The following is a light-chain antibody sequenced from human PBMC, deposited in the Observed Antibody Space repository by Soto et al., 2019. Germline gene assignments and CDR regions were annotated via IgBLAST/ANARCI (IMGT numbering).Light chain of an antibody. CDR3: QQRSNWPLT. J-gene: IGKJ4*01. CDR1: QSVSSY. CDR2: DAS. V-gene: IGKV3-11*01. Sequence: EIVLTQSPATLSLSPGERATLSCRASQSVSSYLIWYQQKPGQAPRLLIYDASNRATGIPARFTGSGSGTDFTLTISSLEPEDCAVYYCQQRSNWPLTFGGGTKVEIK.